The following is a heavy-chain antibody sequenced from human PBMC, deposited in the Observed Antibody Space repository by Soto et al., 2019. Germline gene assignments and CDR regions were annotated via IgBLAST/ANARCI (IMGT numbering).Heavy chain of an antibody. D-gene: IGHD2-2*01. CDR3: ARDVAGIVVVPAASRRAKSDY. Sequence: ASVKVSCKASGYTFTSYGISWVRQAPGQGLEWMGWISAYNGNTNYAQKLQGRVTMTTDTSTSTAYMELRSLRSDDTAVYYCARDVAGIVVVPAASRRAKSDYWGQGTLVTVSS. J-gene: IGHJ4*02. CDR2: ISAYNGNT. CDR1: GYTFTSYG. V-gene: IGHV1-18*01.